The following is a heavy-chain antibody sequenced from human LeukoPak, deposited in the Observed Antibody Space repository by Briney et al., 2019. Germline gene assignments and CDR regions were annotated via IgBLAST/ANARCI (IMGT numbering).Heavy chain of an antibody. CDR1: GGSISSGSYY. J-gene: IGHJ4*02. Sequence: PSQTLSLTCTVSGGSISSGSYYWSWIRQPAGKGLEWIGRIYTSGSTNYNPSLKSRVTISVDKSKNQFSLKLSSVTAADTAVYYCASKKLGNFDYWGQGTLVTVSS. CDR3: ASKKLGNFDY. V-gene: IGHV4-61*02. D-gene: IGHD7-27*01. CDR2: IYTSGST.